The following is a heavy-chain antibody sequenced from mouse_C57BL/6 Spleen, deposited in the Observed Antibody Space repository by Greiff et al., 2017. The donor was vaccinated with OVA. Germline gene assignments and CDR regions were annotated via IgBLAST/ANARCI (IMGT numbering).Heavy chain of an antibody. Sequence: VQVVESGAELVKPGASVKISCKASGYAFSSYWMNWVKQRPGKGLEWIGQIYPGDGDTNYNGKFKGKATLTADKSSSTAYMQLSSLTSEDSAVYFCARRITTVVAHFDYWGQGTTLTVSS. D-gene: IGHD1-1*01. V-gene: IGHV1-80*01. J-gene: IGHJ2*01. CDR2: IYPGDGDT. CDR1: GYAFSSYW. CDR3: ARRITTVVAHFDY.